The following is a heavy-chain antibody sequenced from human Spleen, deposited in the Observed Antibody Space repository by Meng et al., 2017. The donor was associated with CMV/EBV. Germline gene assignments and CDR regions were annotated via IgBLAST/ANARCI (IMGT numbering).Heavy chain of an antibody. Sequence: LLREDYGKWVEWVGGIRVDNGKSNYAERIQARLTMTTDTSTSTADMELRSLRSDDTGGYYCAGLWPDIGDVVASKGFDQWGQGTLVTVSS. CDR3: AGLWPDIGDVVASKGFDQ. V-gene: IGHV1-18*01. CDR2: IRVDNGKS. J-gene: IGHJ4*02. D-gene: IGHD2-15*01.